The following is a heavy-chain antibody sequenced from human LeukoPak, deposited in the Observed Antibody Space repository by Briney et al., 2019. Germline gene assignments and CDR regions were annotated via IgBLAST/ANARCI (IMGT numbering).Heavy chain of an antibody. Sequence: SETLSLTCAVYGGSFRGYHWSWIRQTPGKGLEWIGEINHSGSTNYNPSLKSRVTMSIDTSKKQFSLKLRSVTAADSGVYYCASTYYFDYWGQGTLVTVSS. V-gene: IGHV4-34*01. J-gene: IGHJ4*02. CDR3: ASTYYFDY. CDR1: GGSFRGYH. CDR2: INHSGST.